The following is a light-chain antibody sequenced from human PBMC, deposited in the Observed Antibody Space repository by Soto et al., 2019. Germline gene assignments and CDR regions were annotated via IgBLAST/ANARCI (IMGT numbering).Light chain of an antibody. Sequence: EIVLTQSPGTLSLSPGERATLSCRASQSVYKNFLAWYQQEPGQAPRLLINGASNRATGIPDRFSGSGSGTDFSLTIDRLEPEDFAVYFCQQYGSSPPTFGRGTKVAIK. J-gene: IGKJ4*01. V-gene: IGKV3-20*01. CDR3: QQYGSSPPT. CDR2: GAS. CDR1: QSVYKNF.